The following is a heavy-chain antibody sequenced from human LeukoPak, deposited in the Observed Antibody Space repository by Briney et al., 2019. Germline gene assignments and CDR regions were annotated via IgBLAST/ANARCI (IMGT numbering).Heavy chain of an antibody. D-gene: IGHD3-10*01. V-gene: IGHV4-34*01. CDR1: GGSFSGYY. CDR3: ARVGRYLVRGESNWFDP. J-gene: IGHJ5*02. Sequence: SETLSLTCAVYGGSFSGYYWSWIRQPPGKGLEWIGEINHSGSTNYNPSLKSRVTISVDTSKNQFSLKLRSVTAADTAVYYCARVGRYLVRGESNWFDPWGQGTLVTVSS. CDR2: INHSGST.